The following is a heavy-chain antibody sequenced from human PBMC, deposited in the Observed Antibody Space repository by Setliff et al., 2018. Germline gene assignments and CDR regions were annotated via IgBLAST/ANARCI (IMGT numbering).Heavy chain of an antibody. D-gene: IGHD5-18*01. CDR2: MNPNSGNT. CDR3: ARSKVEAAMVKHNWFDP. J-gene: IGHJ5*02. V-gene: IGHV1-8*02. CDR1: GYTFTNCD. Sequence: ASVKVSCKTSGYTFTNCDINWVRQATGQGLVWMGWMNPNSGNTGYAQNFQGRVSMTRNTSISTAYMELNSLTSEDTAVYYCARSKVEAAMVKHNWFDPWGQGTLVTVSS.